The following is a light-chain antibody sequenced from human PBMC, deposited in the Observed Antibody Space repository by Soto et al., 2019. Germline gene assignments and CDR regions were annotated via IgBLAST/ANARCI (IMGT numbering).Light chain of an antibody. CDR2: DVS. CDR3: SSYTSSSTYV. CDR1: NSDVGGYNY. Sequence: QSVLTQPASVSGSPGQSITISCTGTNSDVGGYNYVSWYQQHPGKAPKLMIYDVSNRPSGVSNRFSGSKSGNTASLTISGFQAEDEADYYCSSYTSSSTYVFGTGTKVTVL. V-gene: IGLV2-14*01. J-gene: IGLJ1*01.